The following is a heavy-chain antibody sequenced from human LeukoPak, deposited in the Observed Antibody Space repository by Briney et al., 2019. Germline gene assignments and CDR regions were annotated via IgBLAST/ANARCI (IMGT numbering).Heavy chain of an antibody. Sequence: SETLSLTCTVSGYSISSGYYWGWIRQPPGKGLEWIGSIYHSGSTYYNPSLKSRLTISVDTSKNQFSLKLSSVTAADTAVYYCARLDCSGGSCYSEYYYYYGMDVWGQGTTVTVSS. CDR3: ARLDCSGGSCYSEYYYYYGMDV. V-gene: IGHV4-38-2*02. D-gene: IGHD2-15*01. CDR1: GYSISSGYY. CDR2: IYHSGST. J-gene: IGHJ6*02.